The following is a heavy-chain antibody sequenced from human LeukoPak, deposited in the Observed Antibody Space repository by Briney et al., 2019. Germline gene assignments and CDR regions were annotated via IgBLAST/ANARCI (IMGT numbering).Heavy chain of an antibody. J-gene: IGHJ3*02. CDR3: AKDPGTYGGTVEAFDI. V-gene: IGHV3-23*01. CDR1: GFTFSSYA. Sequence: PGGSLRLSCAAFGFTFSSYAMSWVRQAPGKGLEWVSAISGSGGSTYYADSVKGRITISRDNSKNTLYLQMNSLRAEDTAVYYCAKDPGTYGGTVEAFDIWGQGTMVTVSS. CDR2: ISGSGGST. D-gene: IGHD4-23*01.